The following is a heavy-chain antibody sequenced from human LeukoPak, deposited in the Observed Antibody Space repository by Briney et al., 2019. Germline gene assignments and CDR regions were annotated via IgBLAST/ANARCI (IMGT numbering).Heavy chain of an antibody. J-gene: IGHJ4*02. Sequence: GGSLRLSCTASGFTFSTYGMHWVRQAPGKGLEWVAFIRYDGSNKYYADSVKGRFTISRDNSKNTLYMQMNSLKAEDTAVYYCANTAGDPHYYFDYWGQGTLVTVSS. CDR1: GFTFSTYG. CDR2: IRYDGSNK. CDR3: ANTAGDPHYYFDY. D-gene: IGHD2-21*01. V-gene: IGHV3-30*02.